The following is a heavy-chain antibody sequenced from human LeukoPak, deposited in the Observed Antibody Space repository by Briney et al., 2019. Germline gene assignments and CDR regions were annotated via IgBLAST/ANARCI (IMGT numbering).Heavy chain of an antibody. CDR3: AREVMDV. J-gene: IGHJ6*02. V-gene: IGHV3-7*01. Sequence: GGSLRFSCVASGFTFSSYWMSWVRQAPGKGLEWVANIKQDGSEKYYVDSVKGRFTISRDNAKNSLYLQMNSLRAEDTAVCYCAREVMDVWGQGTTVTVSS. CDR1: GFTFSSYW. CDR2: IKQDGSEK.